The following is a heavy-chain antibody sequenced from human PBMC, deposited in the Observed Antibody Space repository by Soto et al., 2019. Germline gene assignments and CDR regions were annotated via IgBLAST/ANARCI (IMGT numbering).Heavy chain of an antibody. CDR2: IGSRGDST. D-gene: IGHD6-19*01. CDR3: AKDLIYGYNSGRPFDS. J-gene: IGHJ4*02. CDR1: GFTFSSFA. Sequence: EVQLLESWGGLVQPGGSLRLSCAASGFTFSSFAMSWVRQAPGKGLEWVSAIGSRGDSTYYADSVKGRFTISRDNSKNTLYLQMNSLRAEDTAVYYCAKDLIYGYNSGRPFDSWGQGTQVTVSS. V-gene: IGHV3-23*01.